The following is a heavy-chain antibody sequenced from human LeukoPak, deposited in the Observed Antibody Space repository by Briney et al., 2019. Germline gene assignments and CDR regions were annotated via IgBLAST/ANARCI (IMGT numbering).Heavy chain of an antibody. D-gene: IGHD6-13*01. V-gene: IGHV3-7*03. Sequence: GGSLRLSCAASGFTFSSYWMSWVRQAPGKGLEWVANIKQDGSEKYYVDSVKGRFTISRDNAKNSLYLQMNSLRAEDTAVYYCAREAAAGLYYSDYWGQGTLVTVSS. CDR1: GFTFSSYW. CDR2: IKQDGSEK. CDR3: AREAAAGLYYSDY. J-gene: IGHJ4*02.